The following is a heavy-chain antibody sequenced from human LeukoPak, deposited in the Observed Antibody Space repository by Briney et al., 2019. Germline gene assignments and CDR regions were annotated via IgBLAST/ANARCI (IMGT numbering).Heavy chain of an antibody. D-gene: IGHD3-22*01. V-gene: IGHV4-59*01. Sequence: PSETLSLTCTVSGGSISSYYWSWIRQPPGKGLEWIGYIYYSGSTNYNPSLKSRVTISVDTSKNQFSLKLSSVTAADTAVYYCARINYYDSSGYYYRVDAFDIWGQGTMVTVSS. CDR3: ARINYYDSSGYYYRVDAFDI. CDR2: IYYSGST. CDR1: GGSISSYY. J-gene: IGHJ3*02.